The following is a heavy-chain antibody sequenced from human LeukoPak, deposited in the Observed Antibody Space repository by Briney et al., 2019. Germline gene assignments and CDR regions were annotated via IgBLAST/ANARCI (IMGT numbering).Heavy chain of an antibody. CDR2: MWYDGSNE. CDR1: GFTFNNYG. Sequence: GGSLRLSCAASGFTFNNYGIHWVRQAPGKGLEWVAVMWYDGSNEYYADSVKGRFSISRDNSKNTLFLQMNSLKTEDTAVYHCTRDRGAYNLYDYWGQGTLVTVSS. D-gene: IGHD1-1*01. CDR3: TRDRGAYNLYDY. J-gene: IGHJ4*02. V-gene: IGHV3-33*01.